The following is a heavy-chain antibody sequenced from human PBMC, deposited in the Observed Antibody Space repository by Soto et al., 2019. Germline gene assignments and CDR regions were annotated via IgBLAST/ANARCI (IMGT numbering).Heavy chain of an antibody. CDR3: ARLRYYYGSGTPQWLDP. J-gene: IGHJ5*02. CDR1: GFTFSSYE. CDR2: ISSSGSTI. Sequence: GGSLRLSCAASGFTFSSYEMNWVRQAPGKGLEWVSYISSSGSTIYYADSVKGRFTISRDNAKNSLYLQMNSLRAEDTAVYYCARLRYYYGSGTPQWLDPWGQGTLVTVSS. V-gene: IGHV3-48*03. D-gene: IGHD3-10*01.